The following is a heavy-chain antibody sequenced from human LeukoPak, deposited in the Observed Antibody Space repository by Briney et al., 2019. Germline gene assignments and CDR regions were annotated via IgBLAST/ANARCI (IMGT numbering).Heavy chain of an antibody. Sequence: GGSLRLSCAASGFTFTSDGMSWVRQAPGKGLEWVSALSGSGSTTYYADSVKGRFTISRDNSKNTLYLQMNSLRAEDTAVYYCAKDRGYDSSGRDYWGQGTLVTVSS. CDR3: AKDRGYDSSGRDY. J-gene: IGHJ4*02. D-gene: IGHD3-22*01. CDR1: GFTFTSDG. V-gene: IGHV3-23*01. CDR2: LSGSGSTT.